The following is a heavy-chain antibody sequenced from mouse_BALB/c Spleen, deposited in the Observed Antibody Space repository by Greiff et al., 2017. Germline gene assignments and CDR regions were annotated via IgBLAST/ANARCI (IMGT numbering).Heavy chain of an antibody. CDR1: GYSITSGYS. Sequence: EVKLLESGPDLVKPSQSLSLTCTVTGYSITSGYSWHWIRQFPGNKLEWMGYIHYSGSTNYNPSLKSRISITRDTSNNQFFLQLNTVTTEDTATYYCARTDGLYGSIHFDYWGQGTTLTVSS. CDR3: ARTDGLYGSIHFDY. J-gene: IGHJ2*01. D-gene: IGHD1-1*01. V-gene: IGHV3-1*02. CDR2: IHYSGST.